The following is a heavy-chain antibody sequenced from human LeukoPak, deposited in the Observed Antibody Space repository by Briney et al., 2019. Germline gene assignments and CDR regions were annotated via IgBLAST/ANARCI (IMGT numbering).Heavy chain of an antibody. CDR1: GFTFSSYG. CDR3: AKERYSSSWYFDY. Sequence: GGSLRLSCAASGFTFSSYGMHWVRQAPGKGLEWVAFTRYDGSNKYYADSVKGRFTISRDNSKNTLYLQMNSLRAEDTAVYYCAKERYSSSWYFDYWGQGTLVTVSS. V-gene: IGHV3-30*02. J-gene: IGHJ4*02. CDR2: TRYDGSNK. D-gene: IGHD6-6*01.